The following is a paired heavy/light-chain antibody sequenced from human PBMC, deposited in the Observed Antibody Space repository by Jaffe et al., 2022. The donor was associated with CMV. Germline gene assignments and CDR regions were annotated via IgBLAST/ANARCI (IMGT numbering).Heavy chain of an antibody. CDR3: ASGYDSLFQY. CDR2: MYYTGTT. V-gene: IGHV4-59*01. CDR1: GGSINSYY. J-gene: IGHJ4*02. Sequence: QVQLQESGPGLVKPSETLSLTCTVSGGSINSYYWSWIRQPPGKGLEWIRYMYYTGTTNSNPSLKSRVSMSIDTSKNQFSLKLSSVTAADTAVYYCASGYDSLFQYWGQGVLVTVSS. D-gene: IGHD2-2*01.
Light chain of an antibody. V-gene: IGLV1-44*01. J-gene: IGLJ2*01. CDR2: SNN. CDR3: AAWDDSLNGPV. CDR1: GSNIGSNS. Sequence: QSVLTQPPSASGTPGQRVTISCSGSGSNIGSNSVNWYQQLPGTAPKLLIYSNNQRPSGVPDRFSGSKSGTSASLAISGPQSEDEADYSCAAWDDSLNGPVFGGGTKLTVL.